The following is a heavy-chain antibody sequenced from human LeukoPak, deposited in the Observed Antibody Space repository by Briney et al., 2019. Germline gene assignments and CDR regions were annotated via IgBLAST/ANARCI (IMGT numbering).Heavy chain of an antibody. J-gene: IGHJ6*03. Sequence: SETLSLTCTVSGGSISSYYWSWIRQPPGKGLEWIGYIYYSGSTNYNPSLKSRVTISVDTSKNQFSLKLSSVTAADTAVYYCARGIRITMIVVVINYYYYMDVWGKGTTVTVSS. V-gene: IGHV4-59*12. CDR2: IYYSGST. D-gene: IGHD3-22*01. CDR3: ARGIRITMIVVVINYYYYMDV. CDR1: GGSISSYY.